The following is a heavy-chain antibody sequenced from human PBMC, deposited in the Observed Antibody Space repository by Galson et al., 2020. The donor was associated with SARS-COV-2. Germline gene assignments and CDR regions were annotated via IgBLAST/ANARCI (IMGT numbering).Heavy chain of an antibody. D-gene: IGHD4-17*01. Sequence: GESLKISCAASGFTFSSYAMHWVRQAPGKGLEWGAVISYAGSNKYYADSVKGRFTISRDNSKNTLYLQMNSLRAEDTAVYYCARDGLGDYGDYGPFDYWGQGTLVTVSS. J-gene: IGHJ4*02. CDR1: GFTFSSYA. CDR3: ARDGLGDYGDYGPFDY. V-gene: IGHV3-30*04. CDR2: ISYAGSNK.